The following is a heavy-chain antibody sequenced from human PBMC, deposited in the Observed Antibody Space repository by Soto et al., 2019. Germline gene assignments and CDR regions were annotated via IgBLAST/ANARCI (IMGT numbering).Heavy chain of an antibody. V-gene: IGHV4-39*07. D-gene: IGHD3-3*01. CDR1: GGSISSSSYY. CDR3: ARVSQMGIWDFQNYYYYMDV. J-gene: IGHJ6*03. CDR2: IYYSGST. Sequence: SETLSLTCTVSGGSISSSSYYWGWIRQPPGKGLEWIGSIYYSGSTYYNPSLKSRVTISVDTSKNQFSLKLSSVTAADTAVYYCARVSQMGIWDFQNYYYYMDVWGKGTTVTVSS.